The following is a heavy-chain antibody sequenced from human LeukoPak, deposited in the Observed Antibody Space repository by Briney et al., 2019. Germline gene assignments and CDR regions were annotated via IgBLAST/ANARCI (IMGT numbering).Heavy chain of an antibody. V-gene: IGHV4-39*07. CDR2: IYYSGST. D-gene: IGHD4-11*01. J-gene: IGHJ4*02. CDR3: AREVTLTTNPFDF. Sequence: SETLSLTCTVSGASITSSSYSWGWIRQPPGKGLECIGNIYYSGSTYYNPSLKNRVSMSLDTSKNQFSLKLRSVTAADTAVYYCAREVTLTTNPFDFWGQGTLVAVSS. CDR1: GASITSSSYS.